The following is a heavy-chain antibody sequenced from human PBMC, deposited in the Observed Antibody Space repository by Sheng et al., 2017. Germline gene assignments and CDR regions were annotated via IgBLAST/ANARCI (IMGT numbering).Heavy chain of an antibody. D-gene: IGHD3-10*01. Sequence: EVQLVESGGGLVQPGGSLRLSCAASGFTFSNYWMHWVRQAPGKGLVWVSRIQSDGSSTTYADSVKGRFTISRDNAKNTLYLQMNSLRAEDTAVYYCAKLNWFEGGRGDPGYWGQGTLVTVSS. CDR1: GFTFSNYW. V-gene: IGHV3-74*01. J-gene: IGHJ4*02. CDR2: IQSDGSST. CDR3: AKLNWFEGGRGDPGY.